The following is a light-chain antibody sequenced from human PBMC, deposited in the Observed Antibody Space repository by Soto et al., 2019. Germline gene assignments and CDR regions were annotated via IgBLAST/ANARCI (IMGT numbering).Light chain of an antibody. CDR3: AAWEDSLNGVL. J-gene: IGLJ2*01. Sequence: QSVLTQPPSASGTPGQRVTISCSGSSSNIGSKTVNWYQQLPGTAPKLLIYSNNQRPSGVPDRFSGSKSGTSASLAISGLQSEDEVDYYCAAWEDSLNGVLFGGGTKVTVL. CDR1: SSNIGSKT. CDR2: SNN. V-gene: IGLV1-44*01.